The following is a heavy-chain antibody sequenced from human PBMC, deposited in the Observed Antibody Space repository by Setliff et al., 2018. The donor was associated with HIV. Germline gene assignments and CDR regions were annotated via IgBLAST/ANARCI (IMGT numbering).Heavy chain of an antibody. Sequence: PSETLSLTCTVSGGSISSSSYYWGWIRQPPGKGLEWIGSIFNDGRTYYNPSRKSRFTIPMDTSTNQFSLKLTSVTAADTAVYFCARHFPSISLFFGDPGPFDRWGQGALVTVSS. CDR1: GGSISSSSYY. CDR2: IFNDGRT. J-gene: IGHJ4*02. D-gene: IGHD3-10*01. V-gene: IGHV4-39*01. CDR3: ARHFPSISLFFGDPGPFDR.